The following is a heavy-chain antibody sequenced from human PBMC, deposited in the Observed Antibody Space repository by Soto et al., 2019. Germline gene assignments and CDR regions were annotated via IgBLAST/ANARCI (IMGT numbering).Heavy chain of an antibody. J-gene: IGHJ5*02. D-gene: IGHD2-21*02. CDR2: ITSDGKSK. CDR3: ARESGDWPLNWFDP. V-gene: IGHV3-74*01. Sequence: GGSLRLSCAVSGFNFSNHWMHWVRQRPAEGLVWVSRITSDGKSKAYAESVKGRFAISRDNAKNTLYLQMNGLTAEDTAVYYCARESGDWPLNWFDPWGQGTLVTVS. CDR1: GFNFSNHW.